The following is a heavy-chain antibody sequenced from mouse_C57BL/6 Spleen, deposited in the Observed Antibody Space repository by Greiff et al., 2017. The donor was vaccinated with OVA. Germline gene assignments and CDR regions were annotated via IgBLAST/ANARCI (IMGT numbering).Heavy chain of an antibody. V-gene: IGHV5-6*01. Sequence: EVQLVESGGDLVKPGGSLKLSCAASGFTFSSYGMSWVRQTPDKRLEWVATISSGGSYTYYPDSVKGRFTITRDNAKNTLYMQRSSLKSEDTAMYYCARQGGSFDYWGQGTTLTVSS. CDR3: ARQGGSFDY. CDR2: ISSGGSYT. CDR1: GFTFSSYG. J-gene: IGHJ2*01.